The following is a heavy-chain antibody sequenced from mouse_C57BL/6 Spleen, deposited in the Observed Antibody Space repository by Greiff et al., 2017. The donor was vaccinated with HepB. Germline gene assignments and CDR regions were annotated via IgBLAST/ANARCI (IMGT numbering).Heavy chain of an antibody. CDR1: GFTFSDAW. J-gene: IGHJ3*01. CDR3: TLYGSSSWFAY. Sequence: EVYVVESGGGLVQPGGSMKLSCAASGFTFSDAWMDWVRQSPEKGLEWVAEIRNKANNHATYYAESVKGRFTISRDDSKSSVYLQMNSLRAEDTGIYYCTLYGSSSWFAYWGQGTLVTVSA. V-gene: IGHV6-6*01. D-gene: IGHD1-1*01. CDR2: IRNKANNHAT.